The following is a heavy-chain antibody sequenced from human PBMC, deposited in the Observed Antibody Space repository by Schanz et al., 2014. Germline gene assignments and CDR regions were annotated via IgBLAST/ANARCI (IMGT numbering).Heavy chain of an antibody. CDR2: ISYDGSHK. J-gene: IGHJ4*02. D-gene: IGHD4-17*01. V-gene: IGHV3-30*04. CDR1: GFTFSNFA. CDR3: VRDTDYHFDY. Sequence: HVQLVESGGGVVQPGRSLSLSCAASGFTFSNFAIHWVRQAPGKGLEWVAVISYDGSHKDYADSVKGRFTISRDNSKNTLYLQMNSLRAEDTAVYYCVRDTDYHFDYWGQGSLVTVSS.